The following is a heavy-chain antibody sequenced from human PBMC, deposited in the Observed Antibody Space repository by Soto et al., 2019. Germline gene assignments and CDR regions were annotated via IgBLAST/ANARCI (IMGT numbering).Heavy chain of an antibody. CDR1: GGTFSSYA. J-gene: IGHJ4*02. CDR3: ASRTPDIVVVN. CDR2: IIPIFGTA. D-gene: IGHD2-2*01. V-gene: IGHV1-69*06. Sequence: GASVKVSCKASGGTFSSYAISWVRQAPGQGLEWMGGIIPIFGTANYAQKFEGRVTITADKSTSTAYMELSSLRSEDTAVYYCASRTPDIVVVNWGQGTLVTVSS.